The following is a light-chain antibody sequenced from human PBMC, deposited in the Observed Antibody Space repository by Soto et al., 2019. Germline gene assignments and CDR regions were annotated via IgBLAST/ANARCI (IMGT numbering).Light chain of an antibody. CDR2: STN. CDR3: VLYMGSGIAV. CDR1: SGSVSTSYY. Sequence: QTVVTQEPSLSVSPGGTVTLTCGLSSGSVSTSYYPSWYQQTPGQAPRTLIYSTNTRSSGVPDRFSGSILGNKAALTITGAQADDESDYYCVLYMGSGIAVFGGGNQLTVL. J-gene: IGLJ7*01. V-gene: IGLV8-61*01.